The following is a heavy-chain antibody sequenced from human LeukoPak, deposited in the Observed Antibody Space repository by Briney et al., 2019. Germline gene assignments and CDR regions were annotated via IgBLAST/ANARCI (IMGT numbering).Heavy chain of an antibody. CDR1: GFTFSSYE. Sequence: GGALRLSCAASGFTFSSYEMNWVRQAPGKGLEWVSYISSSGSTIYYADSVKARFTISRDNAKNSLYLQMNSLRAEDTAVYYCASISSSGHRPDFDYWGQGTLVTVSS. J-gene: IGHJ4*02. V-gene: IGHV3-48*03. D-gene: IGHD3-22*01. CDR2: ISSSGSTI. CDR3: ASISSSGHRPDFDY.